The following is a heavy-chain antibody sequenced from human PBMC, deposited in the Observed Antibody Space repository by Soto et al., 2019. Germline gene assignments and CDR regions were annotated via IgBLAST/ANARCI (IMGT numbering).Heavy chain of an antibody. V-gene: IGHV3-23*01. J-gene: IGHJ4*02. CDR1: GFTFSSYA. CDR2: ISGSGGST. CDR3: AKVDGYCSSTSCSY. Sequence: PGGSLRLSCAASGFTFSSYAMSWVRQAPGKGLEWVSAISGSGGSTYYADSVKGRFTISRDNSKNTLYLQMNSLRAEDTAVYYCAKVDGYCSSTSCSYWGQGTLVTVSS. D-gene: IGHD2-2*01.